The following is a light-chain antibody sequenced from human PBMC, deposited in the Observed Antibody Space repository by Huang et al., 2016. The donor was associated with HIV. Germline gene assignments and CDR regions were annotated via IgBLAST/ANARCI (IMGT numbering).Light chain of an antibody. J-gene: IGKJ4*01. Sequence: DIQMTQSPSSLSASIGDRVTITCRASQGIDNYLDWFQQKPGKAPISLIYAASTLQSGVPSRFSGSGSGTDFTLTITSLQPEDFATYYCQQYTNYPLTFGGGTKVEIK. CDR2: AAS. CDR1: QGIDNY. CDR3: QQYTNYPLT. V-gene: IGKV1-16*01.